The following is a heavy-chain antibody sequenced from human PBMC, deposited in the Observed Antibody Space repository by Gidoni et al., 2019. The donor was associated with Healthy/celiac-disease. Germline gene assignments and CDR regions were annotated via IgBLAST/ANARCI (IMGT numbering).Heavy chain of an antibody. D-gene: IGHD2-8*01. Sequence: EVQLLESGGGLVQPGGSLRLSCAASGFTFSSYAMSWVRQAPGKGLEWVSAISGSGGSTYYADSVKGRFTISRDNSKNTLYLQMNSRRAEDTAVYYCAKGTGGMVYAIPFDYWGQGTLVTVSS. V-gene: IGHV3-23*01. CDR3: AKGTGGMVYAIPFDY. CDR2: ISGSGGST. CDR1: GFTFSSYA. J-gene: IGHJ4*02.